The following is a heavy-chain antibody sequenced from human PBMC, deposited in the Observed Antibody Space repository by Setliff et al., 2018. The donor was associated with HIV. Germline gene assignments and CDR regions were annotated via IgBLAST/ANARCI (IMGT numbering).Heavy chain of an antibody. CDR2: IYSSGNT. V-gene: IGHV4-39*02. J-gene: IGHJ6*03. CDR1: GDSISSGSYY. D-gene: IGHD3-10*01. CDR3: ARDRRGYYYGSGSCYMDV. Sequence: PSETLSLTCSVSGDSISSGSYYWSWIRLPAGKGLEWIGNIYSSGNTYYNPSLKSRLTISVDTSKNQFSLKLSSVTAADTAVYYCARDRRGYYYGSGSCYMDVWGTGTTVTVS.